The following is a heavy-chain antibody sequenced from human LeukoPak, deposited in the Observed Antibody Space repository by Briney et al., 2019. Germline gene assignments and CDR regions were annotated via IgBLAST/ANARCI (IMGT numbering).Heavy chain of an antibody. Sequence: AGGSLRLSCAASGFTFSNYWMSWVRQAPGKGLEWVANIKPDGSEKYYVDSVKGRFTISRDNAKNSLHLQMNSLRAEDTAAYYCGKEDCDTTSYYWGIDNWGQGILVTVSS. CDR3: GKEDCDTTSYYWGIDN. CDR1: GFTFSNYW. D-gene: IGHD2-2*01. V-gene: IGHV3-7*01. CDR2: IKPDGSEK. J-gene: IGHJ4*02.